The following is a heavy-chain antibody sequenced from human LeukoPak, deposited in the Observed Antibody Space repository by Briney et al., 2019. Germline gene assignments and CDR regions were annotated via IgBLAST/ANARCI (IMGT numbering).Heavy chain of an antibody. V-gene: IGHV1-46*03. J-gene: IGHJ3*02. CDR2: INPSGAST. D-gene: IGHD2-15*01. Sequence: ASVKVSCKASGYTFTNSYIHWVRQAPGQGLQWMGIINPSGASTSYAQRFQGRVTMTRDTSTSTVYMELSSLISEDTAVYYCARTQRQGYCSGGYCYSDAFDIWGQGTMVTVSS. CDR3: ARTQRQGYCSGGYCYSDAFDI. CDR1: GYTFTNSY.